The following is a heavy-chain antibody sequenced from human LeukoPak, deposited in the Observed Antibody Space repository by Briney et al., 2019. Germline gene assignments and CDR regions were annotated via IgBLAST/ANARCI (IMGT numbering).Heavy chain of an antibody. V-gene: IGHV3-11*04. Sequence: GGSLRLSCAASGSTFSDYYMSWIRQAPGKGLEWVSYISSSGSTIYYADSVKGRFTISRDNAKNSLYLQMNSLRAEDTAVYYCARLEVTVVATIDYWGQGTLVTVSS. J-gene: IGHJ4*02. CDR3: ARLEVTVVATIDY. CDR2: ISSSGSTI. CDR1: GSTFSDYY. D-gene: IGHD5-12*01.